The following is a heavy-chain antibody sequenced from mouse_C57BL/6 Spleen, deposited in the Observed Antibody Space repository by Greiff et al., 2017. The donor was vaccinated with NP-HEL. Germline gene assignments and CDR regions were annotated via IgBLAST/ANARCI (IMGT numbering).Heavy chain of an antibody. CDR1: GYTFTSYG. J-gene: IGHJ3*01. V-gene: IGHV1-81*01. CDR3: ARSDYGSSFFAY. D-gene: IGHD1-1*01. Sequence: QVQLQQSGAELARPGASVKLSCKASGYTFTSYGISWVKQRTGQGLEWIGEIYPRSGNTYYNEKFKGKATLTADKSSSTAYMELRSLTSEDSAVYFCARSDYGSSFFAYWGQGTLVTVSA. CDR2: IYPRSGNT.